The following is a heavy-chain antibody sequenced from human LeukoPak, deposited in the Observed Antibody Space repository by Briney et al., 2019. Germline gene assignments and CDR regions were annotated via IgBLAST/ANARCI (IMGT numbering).Heavy chain of an antibody. D-gene: IGHD2-2*01. CDR1: GYSFTSYW. CDR3: ARQDIVVVPAATNYYYYMDV. Sequence: GESLKISCKGSGYSFTSYWIGWVRQMPGKGLEWMGIIYPGDSDTRYSPSFQGQVTISADKPISTAYLQWSSLKASDTAMYYCARQDIVVVPAATNYYYYMDVWGKGTTVTVSS. V-gene: IGHV5-51*01. J-gene: IGHJ6*03. CDR2: IYPGDSDT.